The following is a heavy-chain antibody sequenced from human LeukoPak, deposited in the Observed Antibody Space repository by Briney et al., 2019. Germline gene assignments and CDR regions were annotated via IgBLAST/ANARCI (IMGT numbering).Heavy chain of an antibody. CDR3: ARDSERSWFDP. CDR1: GGSISSYY. J-gene: IGHJ5*02. CDR2: IYTSGST. Sequence: SETLSLTCTVSGGSISSYYWSWVRQPAGRGLEWIGRIYTSGSTNYNPSLKSRVTISVDTSKNQFSLKLSSVTAADTAVYYCARDSERSWFDPWGQGTLVTVSS. V-gene: IGHV4-4*07.